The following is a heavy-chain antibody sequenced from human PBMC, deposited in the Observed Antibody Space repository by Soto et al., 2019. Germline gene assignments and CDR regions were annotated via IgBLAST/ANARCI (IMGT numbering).Heavy chain of an antibody. Sequence: SLRLSCAASGFTFDDYAMHWVRQAPGKGLEWVSGISWNSGSIGYADSVKGRFTISRDNAKNSLYLQMNSLRAEDTALYYCAKERGRDGYNYGMDVWGQGTTVTVSS. CDR2: ISWNSGSI. CDR1: GFTFDDYA. J-gene: IGHJ6*02. CDR3: AKERGRDGYNYGMDV. D-gene: IGHD2-15*01. V-gene: IGHV3-9*01.